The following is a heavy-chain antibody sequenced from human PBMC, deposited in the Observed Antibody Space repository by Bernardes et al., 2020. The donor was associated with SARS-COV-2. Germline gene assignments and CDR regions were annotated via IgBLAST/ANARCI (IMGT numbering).Heavy chain of an antibody. Sequence: SETLSLTRTVSGGSISNYYWSWIRQPAGKGLEWIGRIYTTGSSNYNPSLKSRVTMSVDTSKNQFSLKLSSVTAADTAVYYCASGSRGGFDPWGQGTLVTVSS. CDR2: IYTTGSS. CDR1: GGSISNYY. V-gene: IGHV4-4*07. D-gene: IGHD2-15*01. CDR3: ASGSRGGFDP. J-gene: IGHJ5*02.